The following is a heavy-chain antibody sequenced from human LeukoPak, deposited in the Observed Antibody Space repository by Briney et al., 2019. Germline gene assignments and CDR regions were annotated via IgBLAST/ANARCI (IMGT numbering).Heavy chain of an antibody. J-gene: IGHJ4*02. V-gene: IGHV3-49*04. CDR3: TSDPRQIAAADI. CDR1: GFTFGDYA. CDR2: IRSKAYGGTT. D-gene: IGHD6-13*01. Sequence: GRSLRLSCTASGFTFGDYAMSWVRQAPGKGLEWVGFIRSKAYGGTTEYAASVKGRFTISRDDSKSIAYLQMNSLKTEDTAVYYCTSDPRQIAAADIWGQGTLVTVSS.